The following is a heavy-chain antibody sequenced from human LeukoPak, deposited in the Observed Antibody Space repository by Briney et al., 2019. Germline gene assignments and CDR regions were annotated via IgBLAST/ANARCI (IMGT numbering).Heavy chain of an antibody. J-gene: IGHJ3*02. CDR1: GGTFSSYA. CDR3: AREGHRLDNPLDDAFDI. Sequence: SVKVSCKASGGTFSSYAISWVRQAPGQGLEWMGGIIPIFGTANYAQKFQGRVTITTDESTSTAYMELSSLRSEDTGVYYCAREGHRLDNPLDDAFDIWGQGTMVTVSS. D-gene: IGHD1-14*01. CDR2: IIPIFGTA. V-gene: IGHV1-69*05.